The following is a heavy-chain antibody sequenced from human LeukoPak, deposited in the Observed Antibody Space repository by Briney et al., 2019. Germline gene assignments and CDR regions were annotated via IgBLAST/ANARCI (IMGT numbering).Heavy chain of an antibody. Sequence: PGGSLRLSCAASGFTFSDYYMSWIRQVPGKGLEWVSYISSSSSYTNYADSVKGRFTISRDNAKNSLYLQMNSLRAEDTAVYYCARDRSNYYYYYGMDVWGKGTTVTVSS. CDR2: ISSSSSYT. J-gene: IGHJ6*04. CDR3: ARDRSNYYYYYGMDV. CDR1: GFTFSDYY. V-gene: IGHV3-11*06.